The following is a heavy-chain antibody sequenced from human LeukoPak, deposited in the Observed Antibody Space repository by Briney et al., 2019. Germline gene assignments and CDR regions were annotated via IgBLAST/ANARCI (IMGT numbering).Heavy chain of an antibody. V-gene: IGHV1-8*01. CDR2: MSPNSGNT. J-gene: IGHJ6*03. D-gene: IGHD6-13*01. CDR1: GYTFTSYD. CDR3: ARAGLGYSSSCDYYYYMDV. Sequence: GASVTVSCKASGYTFTSYDINWVRHATGQGHELMGWMSPNSGNTGYEQTSQSRVTMTRDTSISTVYMEPNRLTSDYTAVYYSARAGLGYSSSCDYYYYMDVRGKGTTVTVSS.